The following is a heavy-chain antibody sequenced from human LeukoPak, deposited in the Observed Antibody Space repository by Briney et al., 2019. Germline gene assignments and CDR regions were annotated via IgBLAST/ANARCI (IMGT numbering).Heavy chain of an antibody. D-gene: IGHD4-11*01. Sequence: PSETLSLTRTVSGGSISSYYWSWIRQPPGKGLEWIGYIYYSGSTNYNPSLKSRVTISVDTSKNQFSLKLSSVTAADTAVYYCARGTRGVTTVTTFDYWGQGTLVTVSS. V-gene: IGHV4-59*01. CDR2: IYYSGST. J-gene: IGHJ4*02. CDR3: ARGTRGVTTVTTFDY. CDR1: GGSISSYY.